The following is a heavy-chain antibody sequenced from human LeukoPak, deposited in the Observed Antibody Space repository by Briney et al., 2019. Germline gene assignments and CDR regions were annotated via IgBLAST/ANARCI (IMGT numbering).Heavy chain of an antibody. D-gene: IGHD6-13*01. V-gene: IGHV4-39*01. CDR1: GGSISSSSYF. CDR2: IYYSGST. CDR3: ARRDYAAAAPVFDY. J-gene: IGHJ4*02. Sequence: TAETLSLTCTVSGGSISSSSYFWGWIRQPPGKGLEWIVSIYYSGSTNYNPSLKSRVTIFVDTSKNQFSLKLSSVTAADTAVYYCARRDYAAAAPVFDYWGQGTLVTVSS.